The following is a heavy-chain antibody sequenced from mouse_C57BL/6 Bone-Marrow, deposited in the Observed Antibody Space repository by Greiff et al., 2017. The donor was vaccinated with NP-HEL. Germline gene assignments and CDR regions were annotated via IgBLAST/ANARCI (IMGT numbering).Heavy chain of an antibody. V-gene: IGHV5-2*01. CDR3: ARHGGAP. Sequence: EVQLQESGGGLVQPGESLKLSCESYEYEFPSHEMSWVRKTPEKRLELVASINSDGGSIYYPDTMERRFIISRDNTKKTLCLQMSSLRSEDTALYDCARHGGAPWGQGTSVTVSS. CDR1: EYEFPSHE. J-gene: IGHJ4*01. CDR2: INSDGGSI. D-gene: IGHD6-1*01.